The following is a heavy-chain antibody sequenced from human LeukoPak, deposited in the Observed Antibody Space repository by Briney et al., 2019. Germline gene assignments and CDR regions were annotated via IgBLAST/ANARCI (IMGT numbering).Heavy chain of an antibody. V-gene: IGHV3-23*01. CDR2: ISSSGGTT. Sequence: PGGSLRLSCAASGFTFSSYAMSWVRQAPGKGLEWVADISSSGGTTYYADSVKGRFTISRDNSKNTMYLLMNSLRAEDTAVYYCAKGVTPYNFYGMDVWGQGTTVTVSS. J-gene: IGHJ6*02. D-gene: IGHD2-15*01. CDR3: AKGVTPYNFYGMDV. CDR1: GFTFSSYA.